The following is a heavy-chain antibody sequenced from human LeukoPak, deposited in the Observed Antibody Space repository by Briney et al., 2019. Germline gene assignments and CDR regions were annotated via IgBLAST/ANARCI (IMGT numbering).Heavy chain of an antibody. CDR1: GGSFSGYY. Sequence: SETLSLTCAVYGGSFSGYYWSWIRQSPGKGLEWIGEINHSGSTNYNPSLKSRVTISVDTSKNQFSLKLSSVTAADTAVYYCARSPDQYQVRSNWFDPWGQGTLVTVSS. D-gene: IGHD2-2*01. J-gene: IGHJ5*02. V-gene: IGHV4-34*01. CDR3: ARSPDQYQVRSNWFDP. CDR2: INHSGST.